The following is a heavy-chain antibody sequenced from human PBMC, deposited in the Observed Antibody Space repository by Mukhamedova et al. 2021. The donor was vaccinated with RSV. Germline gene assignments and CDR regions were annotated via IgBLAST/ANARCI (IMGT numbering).Heavy chain of an antibody. Sequence: SSYAMHWVRQAPGKGLEWVAVISYDGSNKYYADSVKGRFTISRDNSKNTLYLQMNSLRAEDTAVYYCARDIAAAGDYWGQGTLVTV. CDR1: SSYA. CDR2: ISYDGSNK. J-gene: IGHJ4*02. V-gene: IGHV3-30*04. D-gene: IGHD6-13*01. CDR3: ARDIAAAGDY.